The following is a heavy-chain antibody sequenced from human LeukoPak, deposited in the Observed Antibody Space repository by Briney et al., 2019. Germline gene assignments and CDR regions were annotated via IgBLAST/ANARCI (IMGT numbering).Heavy chain of an antibody. Sequence: GVSLRLSCAASGFTFSSYWMHWVRQAPGKRLVWVSRINSDGSSTSYADSVKGRFTISRDNAKNTLYLQMNSLRAEDTAVYYCARGSAARPGYYYYMDVWGKGTTVTVSS. V-gene: IGHV3-74*01. CDR1: GFTFSSYW. CDR3: ARGSAARPGYYYYMDV. J-gene: IGHJ6*03. CDR2: INSDGSST. D-gene: IGHD6-6*01.